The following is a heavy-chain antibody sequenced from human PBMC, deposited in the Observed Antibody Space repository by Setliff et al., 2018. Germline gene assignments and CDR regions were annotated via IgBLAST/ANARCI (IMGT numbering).Heavy chain of an antibody. Sequence: SETLSLTCAVYGGSFSGYYWSWIRQPPGKGLEWIGEINHSGSTNYNPSLKSRVTISVDTSKNQFSLKLSSVTAADTAVYYCARYYDSSGYYDADFDYWGQGTLVNVFS. CDR1: GGSFSGYY. CDR3: ARYYDSSGYYDADFDY. V-gene: IGHV4-34*01. J-gene: IGHJ4*02. D-gene: IGHD3-22*01. CDR2: INHSGST.